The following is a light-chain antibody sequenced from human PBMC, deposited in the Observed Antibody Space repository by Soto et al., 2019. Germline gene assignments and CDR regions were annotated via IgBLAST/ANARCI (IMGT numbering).Light chain of an antibody. CDR1: STDVGRYNY. CDR2: DVS. Sequence: QSALAQPASVSGSPGQSITISCTGTSTDVGRYNYVSWYQQHPGKAPKLMVYDVSNRPSWVSNRFSGSKSGITASLTISGLQAKDEADYYCTSYTSDSTYVFGTGTKVTVL. CDR3: TSYTSDSTYV. V-gene: IGLV2-14*01. J-gene: IGLJ1*01.